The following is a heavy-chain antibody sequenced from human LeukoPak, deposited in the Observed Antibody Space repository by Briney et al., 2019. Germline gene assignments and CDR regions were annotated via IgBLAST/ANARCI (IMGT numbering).Heavy chain of an antibody. D-gene: IGHD6-19*01. CDR3: ARVGYNSGWYEY. Sequence: GGSLRLSCAASGFTFSSYGMHWVRQAPGKGLEWVAVIWEDGTNIYYGDSVKGRFTISRDNSKNTLYLQMNSLRAEDTAVYYCARVGYNSGWYEYWGQGTLVTVSS. CDR1: GFTFSSYG. V-gene: IGHV3-33*08. J-gene: IGHJ4*02. CDR2: IWEDGTNI.